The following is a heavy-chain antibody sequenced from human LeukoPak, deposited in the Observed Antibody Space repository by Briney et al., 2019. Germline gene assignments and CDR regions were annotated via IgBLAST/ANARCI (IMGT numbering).Heavy chain of an antibody. CDR2: IRYDGCNK. J-gene: IGHJ6*03. V-gene: IGHV3-30*02. Sequence: PGGSLRLSCAASGFTFSSYGMHWVRQAPGKGLEGVAFIRYDGCNKYYADSVKGRFTISRDNSKNTLYLQMNSLRAEDTAVYYCANSITSYYYYYMDVWGKGTTVTVSS. CDR1: GFTFSSYG. CDR3: ANSITSYYYYYMDV.